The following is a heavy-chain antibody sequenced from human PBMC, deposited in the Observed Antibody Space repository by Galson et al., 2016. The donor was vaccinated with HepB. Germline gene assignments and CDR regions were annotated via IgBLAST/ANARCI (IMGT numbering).Heavy chain of an antibody. Sequence: SETLSLTCVVDGGSFSGFYWGWIRQSPGKGLEWLGEINHSGSINYNPSLKGRVTVSGDTSKNHFSLRLGAVTAADTAVYYCTREGLLGTTSCCKGFDYWGQGALVTVSS. CDR2: INHSGSI. D-gene: IGHD2-2*01. CDR3: TREGLLGTTSCCKGFDY. CDR1: GGSFSGFY. V-gene: IGHV4-34*01. J-gene: IGHJ4*02.